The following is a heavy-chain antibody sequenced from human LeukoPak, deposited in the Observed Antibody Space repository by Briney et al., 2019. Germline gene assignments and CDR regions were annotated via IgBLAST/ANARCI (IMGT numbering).Heavy chain of an antibody. J-gene: IGHJ4*02. CDR2: IIPIFGTA. V-gene: IGHV1-69*05. D-gene: IGHD3-10*01. Sequence: ASVKLSCKASGSTFSSYDISWVRQAPGPGLEWMGGIIPIFGTANYAQKFQGRVTITTDESTSTAYMELSSLRYEDTAVYYCAKVPKGSGSSTPFDYWGQGTLVTVSS. CDR1: GSTFSSYD. CDR3: AKVPKGSGSSTPFDY.